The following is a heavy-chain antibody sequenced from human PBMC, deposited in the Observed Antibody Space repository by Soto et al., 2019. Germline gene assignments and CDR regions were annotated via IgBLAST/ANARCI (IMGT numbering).Heavy chain of an antibody. Sequence: QVQLVESGGGVVQPGRSLRLSCAASGFTFSSYAMHWVRQAPGKGLEWVAAISFDGSSKYYADSVKDRFTISRDNSKNTLFVEVNSLRVEDTAVYYCGRGRRFGNGYKLGFDYWGQGTLVTVSS. J-gene: IGHJ4*02. CDR3: GRGRRFGNGYKLGFDY. CDR2: ISFDGSSK. CDR1: GFTFSSYA. V-gene: IGHV3-30-3*01. D-gene: IGHD3-10*01.